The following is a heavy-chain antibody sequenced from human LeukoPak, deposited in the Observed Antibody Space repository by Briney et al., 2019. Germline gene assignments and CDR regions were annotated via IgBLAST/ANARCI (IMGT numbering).Heavy chain of an antibody. D-gene: IGHD5-12*01. V-gene: IGHV4-34*01. CDR3: ARALGWLRSSLYGMDV. Sequence: SSETLSLTCAVYGGSFSGYYWSWIRQPPGKGLEWIGEINHSGSTNYNPSLKSRVTISVDTSKNQFSLKLSSVTAADTAVYYCARALGWLRSSLYGMDVWGQGTTVTVSS. J-gene: IGHJ6*02. CDR2: INHSGST. CDR1: GGSFSGYY.